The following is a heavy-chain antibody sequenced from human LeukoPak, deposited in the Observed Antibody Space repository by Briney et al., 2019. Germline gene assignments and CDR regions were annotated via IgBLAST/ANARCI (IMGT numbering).Heavy chain of an antibody. CDR3: ARRGYSYGSRLYYYYGMDV. J-gene: IGHJ6*02. CDR1: GFTVSSNY. D-gene: IGHD5-18*01. V-gene: IGHV3-53*01. Sequence: PGGSLRLSCAASGFTVSSNYVSWVRQAPGKGLEWVSVIYSGGSTYYADSVKGRFTISRDNSKNTLYLQMNSLRAEDTAVYYCARRGYSYGSRLYYYYGMDVWGQGTTVTVSS. CDR2: IYSGGST.